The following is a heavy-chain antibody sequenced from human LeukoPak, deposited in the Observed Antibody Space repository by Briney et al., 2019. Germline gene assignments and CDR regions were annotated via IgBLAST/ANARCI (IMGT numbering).Heavy chain of an antibody. CDR1: GGSISSSSYY. D-gene: IGHD6-19*01. Sequence: SETLSLTCTVSGGSISSSSYYWGWIRQPPGKGLEWIGYIYYSGSTNYNPSLKSRVTISVDTSKNQFSLNLSSVTAADTAVCYCARSERYSSGWYSYFDYWGQGTLVTVSS. CDR2: IYYSGST. CDR3: ARSERYSSGWYSYFDY. J-gene: IGHJ4*02. V-gene: IGHV4-61*05.